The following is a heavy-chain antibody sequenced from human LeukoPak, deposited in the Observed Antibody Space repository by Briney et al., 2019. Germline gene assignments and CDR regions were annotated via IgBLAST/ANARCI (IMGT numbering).Heavy chain of an antibody. CDR2: ISNSGDFI. D-gene: IGHD1-1*01. CDR1: GFTFSNFD. J-gene: IGHJ4*02. V-gene: IGHV3-11*01. Sequence: PGGSLRLSCVVSGFTFSNFDMHWVRQAPGKGLEWVSYISNSGDFIAYADSVKGRFTISRDNANNSLFLQMNSLRADDTAVYYWGKARGTGPGAHFDYWGQGTLVIVSS. CDR3: GKARGTGPGAHFDY.